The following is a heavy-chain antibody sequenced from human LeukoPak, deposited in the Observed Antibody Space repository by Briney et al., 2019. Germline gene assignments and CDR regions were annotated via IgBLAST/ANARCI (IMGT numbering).Heavy chain of an antibody. V-gene: IGHV3-74*01. CDR1: GFTFSNYW. Sequence: GGSLRLSCAASGFTFSNYWMHWVRQAPGKGLVWVSRISSDESITSYADSVKGRFTISRDNAKNTLFLQMNGLRAEDTAVYYCARVSLSSGCLSNWGQRTLVTVSS. CDR2: ISSDESIT. CDR3: ARVSLSSGCLSN. D-gene: IGHD6-19*01. J-gene: IGHJ4*02.